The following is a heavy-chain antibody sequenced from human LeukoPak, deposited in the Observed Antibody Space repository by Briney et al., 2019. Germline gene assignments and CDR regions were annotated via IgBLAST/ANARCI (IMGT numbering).Heavy chain of an antibody. Sequence: SVKVSCKASGGXFTNLAINGVRQAPGQGLEWMGRIIPTTGLASYAQKFQGRVTITADKSTSTAYMELSSLRSEDTAVYYCARAPPRLDGYILYYWGQGILVTVSS. J-gene: IGHJ4*02. V-gene: IGHV1-69*04. CDR3: ARAPPRLDGYILYY. CDR1: GGXFTNLA. CDR2: IIPTTGLA. D-gene: IGHD5-24*01.